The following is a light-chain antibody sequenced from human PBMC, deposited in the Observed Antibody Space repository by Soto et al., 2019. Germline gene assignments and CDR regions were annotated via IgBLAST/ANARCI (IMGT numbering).Light chain of an antibody. V-gene: IGKV3-11*01. CDR3: QQRSNWPPN. CDR1: QWVSRY. J-gene: IGKJ4*01. Sequence: EIVLTQSPDTLSLSPGPRAARSGMASQWVSRYLAWSPQKPGQAPRLLIYDASNRATGIPARFSGSGSGTDFTLTLSSLEPEDFAVYDCQQRSNWPPNVGGGTKGAI. CDR2: DAS.